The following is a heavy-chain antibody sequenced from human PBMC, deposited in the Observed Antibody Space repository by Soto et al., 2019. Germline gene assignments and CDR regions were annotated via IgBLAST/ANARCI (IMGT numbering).Heavy chain of an antibody. J-gene: IGHJ6*02. V-gene: IGHV3-74*01. CDR3: ARSGSGSHQSV. CDR2: INSDGSST. Sequence: EVQLVESGGGLVQPGGSLRLSCEASGFTFSSYWMHWVRQAPGKGLVWLSRINSDGSSTNYADSVKGRFTISRDNAKNTMYLQMNSLRAEDTAVYYCARSGSGSHQSVWGQGTTVTVSS. CDR1: GFTFSSYW. D-gene: IGHD3-10*01.